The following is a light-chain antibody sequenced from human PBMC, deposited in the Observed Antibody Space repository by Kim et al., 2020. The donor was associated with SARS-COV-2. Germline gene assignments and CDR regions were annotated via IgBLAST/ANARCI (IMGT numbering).Light chain of an antibody. J-gene: IGLJ3*02. V-gene: IGLV10-54*01. CDR1: SNNAGSEG. CDR3: SAWDSSLSAWV. Sequence: QTAPPSDPGNSNNAGSEGAAWLQQHQGRPPKLLSHRNNNRPSGISVRIFASRSGNTASLTITGLQPEDEADYYCSAWDSSLSAWVCGGGTQLTVL. CDR2: RNN.